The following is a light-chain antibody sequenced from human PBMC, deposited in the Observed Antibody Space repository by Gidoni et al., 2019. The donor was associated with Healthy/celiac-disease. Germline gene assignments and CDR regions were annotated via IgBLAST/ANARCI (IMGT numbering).Light chain of an antibody. J-gene: IGKJ1*01. V-gene: IGKV3D-15*01. CDR2: GAS. CDR1: QSVSSN. Sequence: EIVMTQPPATLSVSPGERATLSCRASQSVSSNLAWYQQKPGQAHRLLIYGASTRATGIPARFSGSGSGTEFTLTISSLQSEDFAVYYCQQYNNWPPWTFGQGTKVEIK. CDR3: QQYNNWPPWT.